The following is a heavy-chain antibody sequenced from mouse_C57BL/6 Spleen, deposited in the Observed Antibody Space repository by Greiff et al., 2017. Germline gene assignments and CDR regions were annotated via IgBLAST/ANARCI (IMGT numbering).Heavy chain of an antibody. Sequence: EVQLQESGGGLVQPGGSMKFSCVASGFTFSNYWMNWVRQSPEKGLEWVVQISSKSDNYATHYAESVKGRFTISRDDSKSSVYLQMNNLRAEDTGIYYCAYWERAWYVDYWGQGTTLTVSS. CDR3: AYWERAWYVDY. CDR1: GFTFSNYW. V-gene: IGHV6-3*01. D-gene: IGHD4-1*01. J-gene: IGHJ2*01. CDR2: ISSKSDNYAT.